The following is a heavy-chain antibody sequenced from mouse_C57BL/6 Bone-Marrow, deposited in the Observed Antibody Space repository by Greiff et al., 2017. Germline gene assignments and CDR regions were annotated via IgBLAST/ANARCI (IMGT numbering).Heavy chain of an antibody. Sequence: EVKLMESGGDLVKPGGSLKLSCAASGFTFSSYGMSWVRQTPDKRLEWVATISSGGSYTYSPDSVKGRFTISRDNAKNTLYLQMSSLKSEDTAMYYYARQLLRSWFAYWGQGTLVTVSA. D-gene: IGHD1-1*01. CDR3: ARQLLRSWFAY. CDR2: ISSGGSYT. CDR1: GFTFSSYG. J-gene: IGHJ3*01. V-gene: IGHV5-6*01.